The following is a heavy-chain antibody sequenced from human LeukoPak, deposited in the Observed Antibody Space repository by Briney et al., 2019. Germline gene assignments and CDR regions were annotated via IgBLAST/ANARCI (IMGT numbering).Heavy chain of an antibody. J-gene: IGHJ3*01. Sequence: GGSLRLSRAASGIIFSNYWMHWVRQAPGKGLVWVSRINRDGSSTSYADSAKGRFTISRDNAKNTLYLHMNSLREEDTAVYYCAKGAWGSVYHPLDLWGQGTMVTVSS. V-gene: IGHV3-74*01. CDR3: AKGAWGSVYHPLDL. D-gene: IGHD7-27*01. CDR2: INRDGSST. CDR1: GIIFSNYW.